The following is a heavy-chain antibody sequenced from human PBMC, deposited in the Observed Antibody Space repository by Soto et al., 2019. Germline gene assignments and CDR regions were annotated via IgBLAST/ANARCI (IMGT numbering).Heavy chain of an antibody. CDR2: SSATGAGT. CDR3: AKDRRAGGNYGFYSDF. J-gene: IGHJ4*02. D-gene: IGHD1-7*01. Sequence: GGSLRLSCAAAGFTFSNHAMSWVRQAPGKGLEWVSFSSATGAGTYYADSVKGRFTISRDNSKNTLYLQMTSLRADDTAVYYCAKDRRAGGNYGFYSDFWGQGALVTVSS. CDR1: GFTFSNHA. V-gene: IGHV3-23*01.